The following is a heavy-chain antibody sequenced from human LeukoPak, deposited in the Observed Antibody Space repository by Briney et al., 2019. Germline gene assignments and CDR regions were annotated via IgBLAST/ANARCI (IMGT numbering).Heavy chain of an antibody. CDR3: ARTATVTTEYYYYYYYIDV. CDR1: GGSISSSSYY. Sequence: SETLSLTCTVSGGSISSSSYYWGWIRQPPGKGLEWIGRIYYSGSTYYNPSLKSRVTISVDTSKNQFSLKLSSVTAAETAVYYCARTATVTTEYYYYYYYIDVWGKGTTVTVSS. V-gene: IGHV4-39*07. CDR2: IYYSGST. D-gene: IGHD4-17*01. J-gene: IGHJ6*03.